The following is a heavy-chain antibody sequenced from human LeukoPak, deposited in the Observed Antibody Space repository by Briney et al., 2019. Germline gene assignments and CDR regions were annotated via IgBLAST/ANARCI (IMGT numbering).Heavy chain of an antibody. CDR2: IYYSGST. D-gene: IGHD4-17*01. V-gene: IGHV4-59*12. Sequence: PSETLSLTCTVSGGSISSYYWSWIRQPPGKGLEWIGYIYYSGSTNYNPSLKSRVTISVDTSKNQFSLKLSSVTAADTAVYYCARDYGDYRNYFDYWGQGTLVTVSS. J-gene: IGHJ4*02. CDR1: GGSISSYY. CDR3: ARDYGDYRNYFDY.